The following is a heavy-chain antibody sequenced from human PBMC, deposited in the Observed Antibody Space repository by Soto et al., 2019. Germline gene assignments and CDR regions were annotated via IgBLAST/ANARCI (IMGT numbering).Heavy chain of an antibody. CDR2: IYSGGNT. CDR1: QISHNSNY. Sequence: QPWGTMRLPCAASQISHNSNYMTWVRQAPRKGLQWVSVIYSGGNTYYADSVKGRFTISRDNSKNTLYLQMNSLRAEATAVYYCVWLGYSDFEFLLEICGQGSLGTV. CDR3: VWLGYSDFEFLLEI. V-gene: IGHV3-53*01. J-gene: IGHJ3*02. D-gene: IGHD5-12*01.